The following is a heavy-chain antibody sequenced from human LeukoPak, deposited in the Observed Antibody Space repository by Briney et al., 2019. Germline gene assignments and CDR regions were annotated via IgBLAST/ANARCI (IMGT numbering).Heavy chain of an antibody. CDR2: INHSGST. D-gene: IGHD3-22*01. CDR1: GGSFSGYY. Sequence: SETLSLTCAVYGGSFSGYYWSWIRQPPGEGLEWIGEINHSGSTNYNPSLKSRVTISVDTSKNQFSLKLSSVTAADTAVYYCARGPRRGYYDSRGYFDYWGQGTLVTVSS. J-gene: IGHJ4*02. CDR3: ARGPRRGYYDSRGYFDY. V-gene: IGHV4-34*01.